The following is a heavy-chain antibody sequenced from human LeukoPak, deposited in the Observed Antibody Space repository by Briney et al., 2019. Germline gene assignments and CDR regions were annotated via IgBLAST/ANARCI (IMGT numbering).Heavy chain of an antibody. CDR2: ISSSGSTI. J-gene: IGHJ4*02. CDR3: ARVAAAGTYYFDS. Sequence: GGSLRLSCSASGFTFSSYAMHWVRQAPGKGLEWVSYISSSGSTIYYADSVKGRFTISRDNAKNSLYLQMNSLRAEDTAVYYCARVAAAGTYYFDSWGQGALVTVSS. CDR1: GFTFSSYA. D-gene: IGHD6-13*01. V-gene: IGHV3-48*03.